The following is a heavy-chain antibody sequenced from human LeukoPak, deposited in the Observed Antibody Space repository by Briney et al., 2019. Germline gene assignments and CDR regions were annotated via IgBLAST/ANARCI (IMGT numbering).Heavy chain of an antibody. Sequence: SETLSLTCAVYGGSFSGYYWSWIRQPPGKGLEWVGEINHSGSTNYNPSLKSRVTISVDTSKNQFSLKLSSVTAADTAVYYCASWSTNTKGWFDPWGQGTLVTVSS. V-gene: IGHV4-34*01. CDR2: INHSGST. CDR3: ASWSTNTKGWFDP. D-gene: IGHD2-2*01. J-gene: IGHJ5*02. CDR1: GGSFSGYY.